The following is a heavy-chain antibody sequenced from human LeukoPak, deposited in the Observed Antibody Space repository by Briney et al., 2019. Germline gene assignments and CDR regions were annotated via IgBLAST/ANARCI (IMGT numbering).Heavy chain of an antibody. V-gene: IGHV1-2*06. CDR3: ARVGYSYGYDFDY. Sequence: ASVKVSCKASGYTFTGYYMHWVRQAPGQGLEWMGQINPNSGGTNCAQKFQGSVTMTRDTSISTAYMELSRLRSDDTAVYYCARVGYSYGYDFDYWGQGTLVTVSS. J-gene: IGHJ4*02. CDR2: INPNSGGT. D-gene: IGHD5-18*01. CDR1: GYTFTGYY.